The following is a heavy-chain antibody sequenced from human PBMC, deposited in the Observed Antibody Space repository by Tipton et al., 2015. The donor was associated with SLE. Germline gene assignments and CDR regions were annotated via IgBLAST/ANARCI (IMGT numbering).Heavy chain of an antibody. CDR3: ARVEVSGAFDI. V-gene: IGHV4-4*09. CDR1: GGSFSGYY. CDR2: IYTSGST. J-gene: IGHJ3*02. D-gene: IGHD3-22*01. Sequence: LRLSCTVYGGSFSGYYWSWIRQPPGKGLEWIGYIYTSGSTNYNPSLKSRVTISVDRSKNQFSLKLSSVTAADTAVYYCARVEVSGAFDIWGQGTMVTVSS.